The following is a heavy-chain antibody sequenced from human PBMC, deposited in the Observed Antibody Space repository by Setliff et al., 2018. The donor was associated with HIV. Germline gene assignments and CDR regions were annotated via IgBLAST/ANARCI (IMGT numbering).Heavy chain of an antibody. V-gene: IGHV3-9*01. CDR1: GFAFDSYA. J-gene: IGHJ1*01. Sequence: GGSLRLSCEVSGFAFDSYAMHWVRQPPGKGLEWISGISWDSDNIGYADSVNGRFTVSRDNAKNHLYLEMNSLTEEDTAVYLCAKDSPWKGFTYTHGYLEHWGQGTLVTVSS. D-gene: IGHD1-1*01. CDR2: ISWDSDNI. CDR3: AKDSPWKGFTYTHGYLEH.